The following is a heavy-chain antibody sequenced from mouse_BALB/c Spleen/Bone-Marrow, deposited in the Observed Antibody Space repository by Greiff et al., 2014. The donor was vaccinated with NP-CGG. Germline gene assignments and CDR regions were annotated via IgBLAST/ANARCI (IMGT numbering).Heavy chain of an antibody. CDR3: ARGGISVDY. CDR1: GYAFSVYW. J-gene: IGHJ2*01. Sequence: QVQLQQSGAELVRPGSSVKISCKASGYAFSVYWMNWVKQRPGLGLEWIGQIYPGDGDTNYNGKFKGRATLTADKSSNTAYMQLSSLTSEDSAVYFCARGGISVDYWGQGTTLTVSS. CDR2: IYPGDGDT. V-gene: IGHV1-80*01.